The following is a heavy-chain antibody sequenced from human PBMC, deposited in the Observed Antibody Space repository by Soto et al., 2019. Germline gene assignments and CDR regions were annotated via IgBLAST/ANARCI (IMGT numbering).Heavy chain of an antibody. CDR3: ARGTGYCRGGSCYSGWFDP. J-gene: IGHJ5*02. V-gene: IGHV4-34*01. Sequence: SETLSLTCAVYGGSFSGYYWSWIRQPPGKGLEWIGEINHSGSTNYNPSLKSRVTISVDTSKNQFSLKLSSVTAADTAVYYCARGTGYCRGGSCYSGWFDPWGQGTLVTVSS. D-gene: IGHD2-15*01. CDR1: GGSFSGYY. CDR2: INHSGST.